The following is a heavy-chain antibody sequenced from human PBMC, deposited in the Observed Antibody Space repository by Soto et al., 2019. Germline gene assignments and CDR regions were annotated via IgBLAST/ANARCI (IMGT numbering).Heavy chain of an antibody. CDR3: ARRMSSRSGWYFEWFDP. D-gene: IGHD6-19*01. Sequence: ASVKVSCKASGYTFTSYDINWVRQATGQGLEWMGWVNPNSSNTGYAQKFQGRVTMTRNTSISTAYMELSSLRSEDTAVYYCARRMSSRSGWYFEWFDPWGQGTLVTVSS. CDR2: VNPNSSNT. V-gene: IGHV1-8*01. CDR1: GYTFTSYD. J-gene: IGHJ5*02.